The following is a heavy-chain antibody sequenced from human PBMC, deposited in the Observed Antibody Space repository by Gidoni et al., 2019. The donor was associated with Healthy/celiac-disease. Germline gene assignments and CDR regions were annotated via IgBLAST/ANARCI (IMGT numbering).Heavy chain of an antibody. Sequence: QVQLVQSGAAVKKPGSSVKVSCKASGGTFSSYAISWVRQAPGQGLEWMGGIIPIFGTANYAQKFQGRVTITADESTSTAYMELSSLRSEDTAVYYCATMVGIVVVPAADYYYYGMDVWGQGTTVTVSS. V-gene: IGHV1-69*01. CDR1: GGTFSSYA. CDR3: ATMVGIVVVPAADYYYYGMDV. J-gene: IGHJ6*02. CDR2: IIPIFGTA. D-gene: IGHD2-2*01.